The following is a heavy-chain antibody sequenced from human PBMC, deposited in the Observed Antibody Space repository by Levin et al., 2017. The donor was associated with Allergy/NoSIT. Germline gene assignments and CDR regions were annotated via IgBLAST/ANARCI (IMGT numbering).Heavy chain of an antibody. CDR2: ISYDGSNK. D-gene: IGHD2-15*01. V-gene: IGHV3-30-3*01. Sequence: GGSLRLSCAASGFTFSSYAIHWVRQAPGKGLEWVAVISYDGSNKYYADSVKGRFTISRDNSKNTLYLQMNSLRAEDTAVYYCARGKVVPTSGDAFDIWGQGTMVTVSS. CDR3: ARGKVVPTSGDAFDI. CDR1: GFTFSSYA. J-gene: IGHJ3*02.